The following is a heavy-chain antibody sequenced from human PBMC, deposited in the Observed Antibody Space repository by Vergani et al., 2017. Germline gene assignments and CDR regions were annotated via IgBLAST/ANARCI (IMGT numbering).Heavy chain of an antibody. V-gene: IGHV4-38-2*01. Sequence: QVQLQESGPGLVKPSETLSLTCAVSGYSISSGYYWGWIRQPPGKGLEWIGSIYHSGSTYYNPSLKSRVTISVDPSKNQFSRKLSAVTAADTAVYYCARLGGYCSSTSCYPIPRVDYWGQGTLVTVSS. CDR2: IYHSGST. CDR3: ARLGGYCSSTSCYPIPRVDY. D-gene: IGHD2-2*03. CDR1: GYSISSGYY. J-gene: IGHJ4*02.